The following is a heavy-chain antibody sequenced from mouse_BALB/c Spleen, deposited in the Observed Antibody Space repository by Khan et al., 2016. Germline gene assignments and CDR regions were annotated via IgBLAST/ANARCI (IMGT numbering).Heavy chain of an antibody. D-gene: IGHD2-14*01. CDR1: GFSLTTYA. Sequence: QVQLKESGPGLVQPSQSLSITCTVSGFSLTTYAIHWLRQSPGKGLEWLGVICSGGSSDYNAAFISRLSITKDNSKCQVFFKMNSLQANDTAIYYCARRDLYRWYFDVWGAGTTVTVSS. V-gene: IGHV2-2*02. CDR2: ICSGGSS. J-gene: IGHJ1*01. CDR3: ARRDLYRWYFDV.